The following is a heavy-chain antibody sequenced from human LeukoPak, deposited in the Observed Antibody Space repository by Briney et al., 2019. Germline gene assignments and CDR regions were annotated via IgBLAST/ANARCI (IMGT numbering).Heavy chain of an antibody. Sequence: KPSETLSLTCGVFGVSINDYYWRWIRQSPGKGLEWIGEISHTEGTSYNTSLESRVTMSVGTSENQLSLKLIFVTAADTAVYYCARIRCGHSGSVCYNHWGLGTLVTVSS. V-gene: IGHV4-34*01. J-gene: IGHJ4*02. D-gene: IGHD3-9*01. CDR3: ARIRCGHSGSVCYNH. CDR1: GVSINDYY. CDR2: ISHTEGT.